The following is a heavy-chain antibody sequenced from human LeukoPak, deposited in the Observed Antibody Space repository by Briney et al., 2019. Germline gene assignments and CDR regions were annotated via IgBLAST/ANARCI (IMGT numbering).Heavy chain of an antibody. J-gene: IGHJ6*03. CDR1: GYTFTSHG. CDR2: ISPYNGDT. D-gene: IGHD3-10*01. V-gene: IGHV1-18*01. CDR3: ARNRYYGSGSYYNLAYYYYMDV. Sequence: AASVKVSCKPSGYTFTSHGISWVRQAPGQGPESMGWISPYNGDTNYPQKFQGRVTMTTDTSTSIVYMELRSLRSDDTAVYYCARNRYYGSGSYYNLAYYYYMDVWGKGTTVTVSS.